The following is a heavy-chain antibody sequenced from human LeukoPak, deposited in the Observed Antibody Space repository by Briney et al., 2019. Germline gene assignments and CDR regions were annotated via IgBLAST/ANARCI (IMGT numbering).Heavy chain of an antibody. CDR1: GFTFTSYG. D-gene: IGHD3-22*01. CDR2: VSAYNGNT. V-gene: IGHV1-18*01. J-gene: IGHJ6*02. Sequence: ASVKVSCKASGFTFTSYGFTWVRQAPGQGLEWMGWVSAYNGNTNYAQKFQGRVTMTTDTSTSTVHMELRSLRSDDTAVYYCARGGSSGIYGMDVRGQGTTVTVSS. CDR3: ARGGSSGIYGMDV.